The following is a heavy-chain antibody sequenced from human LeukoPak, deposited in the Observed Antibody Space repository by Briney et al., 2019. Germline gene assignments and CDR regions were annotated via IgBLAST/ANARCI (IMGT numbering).Heavy chain of an antibody. Sequence: GGSLRLSCAASGFAFSSYGMHWVRQAPGKGLEWVAVIWYDGSNKYYADSVKGRFTISRDNSKNTLYLQMNSLRAEDTAVYYCARKYCSGASCYDKAGDAFDIWGQGTMVTVSS. V-gene: IGHV3-33*01. J-gene: IGHJ3*02. CDR1: GFAFSSYG. CDR2: IWYDGSNK. CDR3: ARKYCSGASCYDKAGDAFDI. D-gene: IGHD2-15*01.